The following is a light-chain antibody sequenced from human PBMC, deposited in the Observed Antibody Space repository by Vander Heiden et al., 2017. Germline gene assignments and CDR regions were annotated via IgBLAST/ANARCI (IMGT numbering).Light chain of an antibody. CDR2: AAS. Sequence: DIQLTQSPSSLSASVGDRVTTTCRSTQSMSSYLNGCQQKTGKAPKHLIYAASSLRDGVPSGVSSSRSGTDFTLTTSSLQPEDVATFYCQQSYSNSQTFGQGTKVEIK. J-gene: IGKJ1*01. CDR1: QSMSSY. CDR3: QQSYSNSQT. V-gene: IGKV1-39*01.